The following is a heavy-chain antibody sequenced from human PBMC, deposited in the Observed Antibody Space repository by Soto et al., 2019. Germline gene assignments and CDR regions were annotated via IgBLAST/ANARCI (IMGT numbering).Heavy chain of an antibody. J-gene: IGHJ4*02. V-gene: IGHV2-5*02. CDR2: IYWDDDK. Sequence: QITLKESGPTLVKPTQTLTLTCTFSGFSLSTTAVGVGWIRQPPGRALEWLALIYWDDDKRYSPSLKSRLTITKDTSKNSVVLTMTNMDPVDTATYYWAHIDYAWVLGGFDYWGQGTLVTVSS. CDR3: AHIDYAWVLGGFDY. CDR1: GFSLSTTAVG. D-gene: IGHD4-17*01.